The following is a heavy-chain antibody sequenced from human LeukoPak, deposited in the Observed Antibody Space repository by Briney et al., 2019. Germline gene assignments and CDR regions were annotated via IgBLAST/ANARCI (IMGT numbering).Heavy chain of an antibody. J-gene: IGHJ4*02. V-gene: IGHV1-69*05. D-gene: IGHD2-8*01. Sequence: GASAKVSCKASGGTFNNYPITWVRQAPGQGLEWMGGIIPLFGTATYAQNFEGRVTVATDDSTDTAYMELSGLRLEDTAVYYCATPRGGFCTTTCPMDYWGQGTLVTVSS. CDR1: GGTFNNYP. CDR2: IIPLFGTA. CDR3: ATPRGGFCTTTCPMDY.